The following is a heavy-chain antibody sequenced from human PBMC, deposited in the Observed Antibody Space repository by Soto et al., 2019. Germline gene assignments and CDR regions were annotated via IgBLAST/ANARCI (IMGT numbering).Heavy chain of an antibody. CDR1: GFSFSSYW. J-gene: IGHJ4*02. Sequence: EVQLVESEGDLVQPGGSLRLSCEASGFSFSSYWMTWVRQAPGKRLEYVANIRQDGSEKKYVDSVMGRFTISRDNAKTSTYLQINSLRDEDTAVYYSITTTRDRPFDYWGQGTLVTVS. CDR3: ITTTRDRPFDY. V-gene: IGHV3-7*01. CDR2: IRQDGSEK. D-gene: IGHD1-1*01.